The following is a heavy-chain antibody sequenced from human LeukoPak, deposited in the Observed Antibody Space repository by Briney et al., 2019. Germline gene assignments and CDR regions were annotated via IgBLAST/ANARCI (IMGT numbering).Heavy chain of an antibody. CDR3: AREAAAAGTQWFDP. CDR2: IIPIFGTA. Sequence: ASVTVSCKASGGTFSSYAISWVRQAPGQGLEWMGGIIPIFGTANYAQKFQGRVTITAGKSTSTAYMELSSLRSEDTAVYYCAREAAAAGTQWFDPWGQGTLVTVSS. CDR1: GGTFSSYA. J-gene: IGHJ5*02. D-gene: IGHD6-13*01. V-gene: IGHV1-69*06.